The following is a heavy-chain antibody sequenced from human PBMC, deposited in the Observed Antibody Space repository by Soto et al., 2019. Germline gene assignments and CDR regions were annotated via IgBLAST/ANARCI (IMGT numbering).Heavy chain of an antibody. Sequence: KQSQTLSLTCAISGDSVSSNSVAWNWIRQSPSRGLEWLGRTYYRSKWYNDFAESVKSRITINADTSKNQFSLELTSVTPEDTALYFCARRVTTETTAFDYWGQGTLVTVSS. J-gene: IGHJ4*02. CDR3: ARRVTTETTAFDY. CDR2: TYYRSKWYN. D-gene: IGHD1-1*01. V-gene: IGHV6-1*01. CDR1: GDSVSSNSVA.